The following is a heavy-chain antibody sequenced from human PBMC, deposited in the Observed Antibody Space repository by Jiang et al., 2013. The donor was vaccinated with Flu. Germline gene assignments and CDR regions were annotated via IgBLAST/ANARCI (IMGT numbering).Heavy chain of an antibody. D-gene: IGHD1-7*01. CDR3: ARDAPHWNYVVGWFDP. J-gene: IGHJ5*02. V-gene: IGHV1-3*01. CDR2: INAGNGNT. CDR1: GYTLTNYG. Sequence: KASGYTLTNYGITWVRQAPGQRLEWMGWINAGNGNTKYSQKFQGRVTITRDTSASTAYMELSSLRSEDTAVYYCARDAPHWNYVVGWFDPWGQGTLVTVSS.